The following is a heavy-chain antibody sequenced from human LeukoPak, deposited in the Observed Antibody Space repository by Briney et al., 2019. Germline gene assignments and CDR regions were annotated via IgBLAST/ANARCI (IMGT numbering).Heavy chain of an antibody. CDR2: IYYSGST. V-gene: IGHV4-59*11. CDR1: GGSISSHY. CDR3: ARWGANFGY. D-gene: IGHD1-26*01. Sequence: SETLSLTCTVSGGSISSHYWSWLRQPPGKGLEWIGYIYYSGSTNYNPSLKSRVTISVDTSKNQFSLKLSSVTAADTAVYYCARWGANFGYWGQGTLVTVSS. J-gene: IGHJ4*02.